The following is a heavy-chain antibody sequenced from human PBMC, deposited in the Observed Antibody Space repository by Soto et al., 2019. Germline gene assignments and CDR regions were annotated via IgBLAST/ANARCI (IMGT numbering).Heavy chain of an antibody. J-gene: IGHJ4*02. V-gene: IGHV1-8*01. Sequence: QVQLVPSGAEVKKPGASVKVSCQTSGFNFSTYYFNWVRQAAGQGPEWMGWLNPRNGQTGYVQKFRGRVTMTRDTSLATVYLELGRLTSEDTAIYFCARETDTSMVDYWGQGTLVTVSS. CDR2: LNPRNGQT. CDR3: ARETDTSMVDY. D-gene: IGHD5-18*01. CDR1: GFNFSTYY.